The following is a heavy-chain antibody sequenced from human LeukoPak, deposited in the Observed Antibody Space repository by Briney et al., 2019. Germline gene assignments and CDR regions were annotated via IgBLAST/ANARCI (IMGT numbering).Heavy chain of an antibody. CDR2: IIPILGIA. Sequence: GASVKVSCKASGGTFSSYAISWVRQAPGQGLEWMGRIIPILGIANYAQKFQGRVTITADKSTSTAYMELSSLRSEDTAVYYCARVTYDSSGYYHKTDYWGQGTLVTVSS. V-gene: IGHV1-69*04. CDR3: ARVTYDSSGYYHKTDY. CDR1: GGTFSSYA. D-gene: IGHD3-22*01. J-gene: IGHJ4*02.